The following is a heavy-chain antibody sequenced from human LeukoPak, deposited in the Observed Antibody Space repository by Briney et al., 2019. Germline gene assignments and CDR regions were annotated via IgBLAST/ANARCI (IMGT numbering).Heavy chain of an antibody. D-gene: IGHD1-26*01. CDR2: IYYSGST. CDR1: GGSISSYY. CDR3: ARHRRVQWELLYYYGMDV. Sequence: PSETLSLTCTVSGGSISSYYWSWIRQPPGKGLEWIGYIYYSGSTNYNPSLKSRVTISVDTSKNQFSLKLSSVTAADTAVYYCARHRRVQWELLYYYGMDVWGQGTTVTVSS. V-gene: IGHV4-59*08. J-gene: IGHJ6*02.